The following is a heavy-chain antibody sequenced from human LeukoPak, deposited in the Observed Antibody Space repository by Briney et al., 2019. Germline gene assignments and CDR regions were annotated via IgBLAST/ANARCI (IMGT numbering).Heavy chain of an antibody. CDR3: ARVGTMIDY. J-gene: IGHJ4*02. CDR1: GFTFSSYS. CDR2: ISGSGSFI. V-gene: IGHV3-21*01. Sequence: PEGSLRLSCAASGFTFSSYSVNWVRQAPGKGLEWVSSISGSGSFIYYADSVKGRFTISRDNAKNSLYLQMNSLRAEDTAVYYCARVGTMIDYWGQGTLVTVSS. D-gene: IGHD3-22*01.